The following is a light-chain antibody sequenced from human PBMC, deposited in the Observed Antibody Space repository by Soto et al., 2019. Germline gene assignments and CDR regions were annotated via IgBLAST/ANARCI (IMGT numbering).Light chain of an antibody. V-gene: IGLV2-14*03. J-gene: IGLJ1*01. CDR1: SSDIGSYNY. Sequence: QSVLTQPASVSGSPGQSITISCTGTSSDIGSYNYVSWYQQLPGKVPKLIIYDVSNRPSGVSDRFSASKSGNAASLTISGLQAEDEADYYCSSYTSTSTLYVFGTGTKLPS. CDR2: DVS. CDR3: SSYTSTSTLYV.